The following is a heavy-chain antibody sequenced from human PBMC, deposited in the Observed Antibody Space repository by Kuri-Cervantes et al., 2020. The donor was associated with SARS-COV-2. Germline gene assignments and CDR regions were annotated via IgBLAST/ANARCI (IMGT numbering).Heavy chain of an antibody. V-gene: IGHV3-48*02. CDR1: GFTFSSYS. D-gene: IGHD1-26*01. J-gene: IGHJ6*02. CDR2: ISSSSSTI. Sequence: GESLKISCPASGFTFSSYSMNWVRQDPGKGLEWVSYISSSSSTIYYADSVKGRFTISRDNAKNSLYLQMNSLRDEDTAVYYCAREAPCRIVGAICYGMDVWGQGTTVTVSS. CDR3: AREAPCRIVGAICYGMDV.